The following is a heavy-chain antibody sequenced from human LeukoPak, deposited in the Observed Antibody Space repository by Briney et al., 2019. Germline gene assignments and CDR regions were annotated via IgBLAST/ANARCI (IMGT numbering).Heavy chain of an antibody. J-gene: IGHJ4*02. CDR3: AKQGSCSGGSTYARHIDY. CDR1: GFTVSHSD. CDR2: ISLDGSSK. V-gene: IGHV3-30*18. D-gene: IGHD2-15*01. Sequence: GGTLCFNYAASGFTVSHSDMHWVRQAPGKGLEWLALISLDGSSKYYADSVKGRFTISRDNSRITLYLQMNSLRAEDTAVYHCAKQGSCSGGSTYARHIDYWSQGNLVIVSS.